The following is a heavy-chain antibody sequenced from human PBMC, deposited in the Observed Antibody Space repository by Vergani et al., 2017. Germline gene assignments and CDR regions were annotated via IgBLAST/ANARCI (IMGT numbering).Heavy chain of an antibody. CDR1: GFTFSSYA. V-gene: IGHV3-23*01. D-gene: IGHD3-9*01. Sequence: EVQLLESGGGLVQPGGSLRLSCAASGFTFSSYAMSWVRQAPGKGLEWVSAISGSGGSTYYADSVKGRFTISRDNSKNTLYLQMNSLIAEDTAVYYCAKGRYDILTGYYYYYGMDVWGQGTTVTVSS. J-gene: IGHJ6*02. CDR2: ISGSGGST. CDR3: AKGRYDILTGYYYYYGMDV.